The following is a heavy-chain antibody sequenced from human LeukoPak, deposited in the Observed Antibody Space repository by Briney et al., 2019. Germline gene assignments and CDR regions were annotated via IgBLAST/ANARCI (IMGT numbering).Heavy chain of an antibody. CDR1: GFTFSDYA. Sequence: PGGSLRLSCADSGFTFSDYAMTWVRQAPGKGLEWVSVVSGSGVITYYADSVKGRFTISRDNSKNTLYLQMSSLRAEDTAVFYCAKPPNSYYDFWSGYGVWGQGTLVTVSS. CDR2: VSGSGVIT. V-gene: IGHV3-23*01. D-gene: IGHD3-3*01. CDR3: AKPPNSYYDFWSGYGV. J-gene: IGHJ4*02.